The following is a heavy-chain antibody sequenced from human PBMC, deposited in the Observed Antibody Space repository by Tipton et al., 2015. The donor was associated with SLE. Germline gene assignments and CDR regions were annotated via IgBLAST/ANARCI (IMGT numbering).Heavy chain of an antibody. CDR1: GGSISSSSYY. J-gene: IGHJ2*01. Sequence: GLVKPSETLSLTCTVSGGSISSSSYYWGWIRQPPGKGLEWIGSIYYSGSTYYNPSLKSRVTISVDTSKNQFSLKLSSVTAADTAVYYCARRAPDACWYFDLWGRGTLVTVSS. V-gene: IGHV4-39*01. CDR2: IYYSGST. D-gene: IGHD2-2*01. CDR3: ARRAPDACWYFDL.